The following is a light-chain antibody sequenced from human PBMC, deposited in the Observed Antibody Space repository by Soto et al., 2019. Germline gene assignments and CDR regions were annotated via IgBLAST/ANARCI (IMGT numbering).Light chain of an antibody. CDR2: AAS. Sequence: DIQMTQSPSSLSASRGDRVTITCRASQSINRFLNWYQHQPGKAPKVLIYAASNLQSGVPSRFNGNGSGTDFTLTISSLQPEDFATYFCQQTYRPSYTFAQGTRLEIK. V-gene: IGKV1-39*01. J-gene: IGKJ2*01. CDR1: QSINRF. CDR3: QQTYRPSYT.